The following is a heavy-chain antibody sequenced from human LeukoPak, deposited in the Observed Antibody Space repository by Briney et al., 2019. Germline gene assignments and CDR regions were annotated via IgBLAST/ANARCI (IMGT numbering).Heavy chain of an antibody. CDR2: IYTSGST. CDR3: ARDLGYSSSPDYYYYGMDV. D-gene: IGHD6-6*01. Sequence: PSETLSLTCTVSGGSISSYYWSWIRQPAGKGLEWIGRIYTSGSTNYNPSLKSRVTMSVDTPKNQFSLKLSSVTAADTAVYYCARDLGYSSSPDYYYYGMDVWGQGTTVTVSS. CDR1: GGSISSYY. J-gene: IGHJ6*02. V-gene: IGHV4-4*07.